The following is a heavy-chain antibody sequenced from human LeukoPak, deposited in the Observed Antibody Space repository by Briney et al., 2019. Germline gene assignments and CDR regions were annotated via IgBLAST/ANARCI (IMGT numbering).Heavy chain of an antibody. CDR2: IRYDGSNK. Sequence: PGRSLRLSCAASGFTFSNAWMSWVRQAPGKGLEWVAFIRYDGSNKYYADSVKGRFTISRDNSKNTLYLQMNSLRAEDTAVYYCAKDFYGDYYIAYWGQGTLVTVSS. CDR3: AKDFYGDYYIAY. D-gene: IGHD4-17*01. CDR1: GFTFSNAW. J-gene: IGHJ4*02. V-gene: IGHV3-30*02.